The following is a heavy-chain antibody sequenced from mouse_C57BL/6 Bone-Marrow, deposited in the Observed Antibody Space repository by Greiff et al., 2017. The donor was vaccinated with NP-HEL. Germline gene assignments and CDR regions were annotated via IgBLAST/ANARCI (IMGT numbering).Heavy chain of an antibody. CDR1: GYTFTSYW. V-gene: IGHV1-55*01. CDR2: IYPGSGST. Sequence: QVQLQHSGAELVKPGASVKMSCKASGYTFTSYWITWVKQRPGQGLEWIGDIYPGSGSTNYNEKFKSKATLTVDTSSSTAYMQLSSLTSEDSAVYYWARTDYGEGVWFAYWGQGTLVTVSA. D-gene: IGHD2-4*01. J-gene: IGHJ3*01. CDR3: ARTDYGEGVWFAY.